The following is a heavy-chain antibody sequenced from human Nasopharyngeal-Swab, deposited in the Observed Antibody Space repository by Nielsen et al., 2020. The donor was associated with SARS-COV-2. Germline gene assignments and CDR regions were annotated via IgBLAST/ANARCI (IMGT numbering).Heavy chain of an antibody. V-gene: IGHV4-39*07. CDR2: IYYTGNI. CDR1: GGSIRSSSYY. Sequence: SETLSLTCTVSGGSIRSSSYYWGWIRQPPGKGLEWIGSIYYTGNIYYNPSLKSRLTMLIDTSNNQFSLKLNSVTAADTAVYYCARDRESSGYYQTFDYWGQGTLVTVSS. CDR3: ARDRESSGYYQTFDY. J-gene: IGHJ4*02. D-gene: IGHD3-22*01.